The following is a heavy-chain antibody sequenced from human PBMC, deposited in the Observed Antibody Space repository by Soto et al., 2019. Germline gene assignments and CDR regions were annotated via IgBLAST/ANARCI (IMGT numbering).Heavy chain of an antibody. Sequence: GGSLRLSCAASGFTFSSRAMWWVRQAPGKGPEWVSGISDSGGSTYHADSVKGRFTISRDNSKNTLYLQMNSLRAEDTAVYYCVLPSGGCGSASCYAGLFDYWGQGALVTVSS. CDR2: ISDSGGST. D-gene: IGHD2-2*01. CDR3: VLPSGGCGSASCYAGLFDY. CDR1: GFTFSSRA. V-gene: IGHV3-23*01. J-gene: IGHJ4*02.